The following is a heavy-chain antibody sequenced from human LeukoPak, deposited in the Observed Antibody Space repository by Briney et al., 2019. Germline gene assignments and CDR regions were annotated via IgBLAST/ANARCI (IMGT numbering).Heavy chain of an antibody. D-gene: IGHD1-26*01. CDR3: VRVESGSYARYGMDV. J-gene: IGHJ6*02. Sequence: SVKVSCKASGGTFSSYAISWVRQAPGQGLEWMGRIIPILGIANYAQKFQGRVTITADKSTSTAYMELSSLRSEDTAVYYCVRVESGSYARYGMDVWGQGTTVTVSS. V-gene: IGHV1-69*04. CDR1: GGTFSSYA. CDR2: IIPILGIA.